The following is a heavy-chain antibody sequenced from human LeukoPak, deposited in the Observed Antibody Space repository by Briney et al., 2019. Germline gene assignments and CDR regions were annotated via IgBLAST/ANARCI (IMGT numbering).Heavy chain of an antibody. D-gene: IGHD2-15*01. CDR3: ARGAYCSGGRCPGAFDI. CDR1: GFTFSSYA. J-gene: IGHJ3*02. V-gene: IGHV3-33*01. CDR2: IWYDGSNK. Sequence: GRSLRLSCAASGFTFSSYAMYWVRQAPGKGLEWVTIIWYDGSNKNYADSVKGRFTISRDNSKHTLYLQMNSLRAEDTAVYYCARGAYCSGGRCPGAFDIWGQGTMVTVSS.